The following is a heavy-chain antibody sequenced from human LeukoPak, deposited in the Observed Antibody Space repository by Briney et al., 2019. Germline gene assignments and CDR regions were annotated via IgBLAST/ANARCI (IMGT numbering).Heavy chain of an antibody. CDR2: IYYSGST. CDR1: GGSISSGGYY. CDR3: ARDDGSSWGDNWFDP. D-gene: IGHD3-16*01. J-gene: IGHJ5*02. Sequence: PSETLSLTCTVSGGSISSGGYYWSWIRQHPGKGLEWIGYIYYSGSTYYNPSLKSRVTISVDTSKNQFSLQLSSVTAADTAVYYCARDDGSSWGDNWFDPWGQGTLVTVSS. V-gene: IGHV4-31*03.